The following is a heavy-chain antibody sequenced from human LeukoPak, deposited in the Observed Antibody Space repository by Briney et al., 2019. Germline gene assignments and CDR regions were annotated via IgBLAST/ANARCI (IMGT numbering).Heavy chain of an antibody. Sequence: PGSSVKVSCKASGGTFSSYAISWVRQAPGQGLEWMGGIIPIFGTANYAQKFQGRVTITTDESTSTAYMELSSLRSEDTAVYHCACPLRPGTGVYYYYMDVWGKGTTVTVSS. V-gene: IGHV1-69*05. CDR1: GGTFSSYA. CDR3: ACPLRPGTGVYYYYMDV. D-gene: IGHD7-27*01. CDR2: IIPIFGTA. J-gene: IGHJ6*03.